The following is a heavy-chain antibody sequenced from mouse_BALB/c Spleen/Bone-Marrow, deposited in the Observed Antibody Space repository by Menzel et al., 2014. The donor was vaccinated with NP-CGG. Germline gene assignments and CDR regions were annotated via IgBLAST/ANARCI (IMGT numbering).Heavy chain of an antibody. CDR2: IFPGDGDT. V-gene: IGHV1-80*01. J-gene: IGHJ4*01. CDR1: GYVFSSYW. CDR3: ARGDFDYDFTMDY. Sequence: VKLQESGAELVRPGSSVKISCKASGYVFSSYWMNWVKQGPGQGLEWIGQIFPGDGDTNYNGQFKGKATLTADRPSSTAFMQLSSLTSEDSAVYFCARGDFDYDFTMDYWGQGTSVTVSS. D-gene: IGHD2-4*01.